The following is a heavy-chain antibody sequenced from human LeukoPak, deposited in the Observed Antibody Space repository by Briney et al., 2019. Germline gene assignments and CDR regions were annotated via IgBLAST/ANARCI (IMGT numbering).Heavy chain of an antibody. V-gene: IGHV3-30*02. CDR2: IRYDGTKK. CDR1: GFQFSRNG. Sequence: PGGSLRLSCAASGFQFSRNGMHWVRQAPGKGLEWVAFIRYDGTKKFYGDSVRGRFTISRDNSKNTLYLETNSLRHEDTAVYSCARDFDDVNGDFYYIPDFWGQGTLVTVSS. D-gene: IGHD3-10*02. J-gene: IGHJ4*02. CDR3: ARDFDDVNGDFYYIPDF.